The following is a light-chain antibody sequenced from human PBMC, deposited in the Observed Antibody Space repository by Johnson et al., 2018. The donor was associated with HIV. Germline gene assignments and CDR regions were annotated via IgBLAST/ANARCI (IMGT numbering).Light chain of an antibody. CDR1: IANIGNNY. CDR2: EHN. J-gene: IGLJ1*01. Sequence: QAVLTQPPSVSAAPGQKVTISCYGGIANIGNNYVSWYQQLPGTAPKLLIYEHNKRPSGIPDRFSGSKSGTSATLDISGLQTGDEADYYCGTWDSGLSAGVFGTGTKVTVL. CDR3: GTWDSGLSAGV. V-gene: IGLV1-51*02.